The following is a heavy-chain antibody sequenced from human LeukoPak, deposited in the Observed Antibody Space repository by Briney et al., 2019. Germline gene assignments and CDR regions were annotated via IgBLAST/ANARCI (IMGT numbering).Heavy chain of an antibody. V-gene: IGHV1-69*13. D-gene: IGHD2/OR15-2a*01. Sequence: SVKVSCKASGVTFSDYAISWVRQAPGQGLEWMGGIIRSLTTSNYAQKFQGRVTITADESTSTAYMELSSLRSEDTAIYYCASPAVIVPPSPQPFDYWGQGTLVTVSS. J-gene: IGHJ4*02. CDR1: GVTFSDYA. CDR3: ASPAVIVPPSPQPFDY. CDR2: IIRSLTTS.